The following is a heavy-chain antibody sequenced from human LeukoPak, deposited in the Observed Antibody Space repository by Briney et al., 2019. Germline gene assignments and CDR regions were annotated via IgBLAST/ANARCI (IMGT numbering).Heavy chain of an antibody. CDR2: IYYSGST. D-gene: IGHD1-26*01. Sequence: SETLSLTCTVSGGSISRYYWSWIREPPGKGLEWIGYIYYSGSTNYNPSLKSRVTISVDTSKNQFSLKLSSVTAADTAVYYCARHHGSYGQGFDYWGQGTLVTVSS. CDR3: ARHHGSYGQGFDY. V-gene: IGHV4-59*08. CDR1: GGSISRYY. J-gene: IGHJ4*02.